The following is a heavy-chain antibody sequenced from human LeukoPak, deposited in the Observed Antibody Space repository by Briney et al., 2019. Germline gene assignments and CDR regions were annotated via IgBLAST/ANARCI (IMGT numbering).Heavy chain of an antibody. D-gene: IGHD3-10*01. Sequence: SETLSLTCAVYGGSFSGYYWSWIRQPPGKGLEWIGEINHSGSTNYNPSLKSRVTISVDTSKNQFSLKLSSVTAADTAVYYCARQAVSLAEHYVLDYWGQGTLVTVSS. J-gene: IGHJ4*02. CDR3: ARQAVSLAEHYVLDY. CDR2: INHSGST. CDR1: GGSFSGYY. V-gene: IGHV4-34*01.